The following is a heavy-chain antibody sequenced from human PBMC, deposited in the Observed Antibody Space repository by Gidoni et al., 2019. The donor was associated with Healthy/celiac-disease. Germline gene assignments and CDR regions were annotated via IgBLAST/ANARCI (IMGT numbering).Heavy chain of an antibody. J-gene: IGHJ4*02. CDR1: GGSFSGYY. V-gene: IGHV4-34*01. Sequence: QVQLQQWGAGLVKPSETLSLTCAVYGGSFSGYYWSWIRQPPGKGLEWIGEINHSGSTNYNPSLKSRVTISVDTSKNQFSLKLSSVTAADTAVYYCARGLELSPDYWGQGTLVTVSS. CDR3: ARGLELSPDY. D-gene: IGHD1-7*01. CDR2: INHSGST.